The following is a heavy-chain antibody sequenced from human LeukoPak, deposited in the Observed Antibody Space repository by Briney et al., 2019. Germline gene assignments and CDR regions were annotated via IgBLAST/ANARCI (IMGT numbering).Heavy chain of an antibody. V-gene: IGHV4-4*07. CDR2: IYSSGST. Sequence: PSETLSLTCTVSGGSISSYHWSWLRQPAGKGLEWIGRIYSSGSTDYNPSLKRRVTMSVDTSKTQFSLTRSSVTAADTAVFLCARVISSPYYYYYVDGGAKGPRSPSP. CDR1: GGSISSYH. CDR3: ARVISSPYYYYYVDG. J-gene: IGHJ6*03. D-gene: IGHD3/OR15-3a*01.